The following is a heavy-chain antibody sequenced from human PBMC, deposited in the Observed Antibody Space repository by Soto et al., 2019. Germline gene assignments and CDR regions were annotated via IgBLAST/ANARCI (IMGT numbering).Heavy chain of an antibody. CDR2: INAGNGNT. Sequence: QVQLVQSGAEVKKLGASVKVSCKASGYTFTSYAMHWVRQAPGQRLEWMGWINAGNGNTKYSQKFQGRVTITRDTSASTAYMELSSLRSEDTAVYYCARDGGGYSSLSYGMDVWGQGTTVTVSS. V-gene: IGHV1-3*01. CDR3: ARDGGGYSSLSYGMDV. J-gene: IGHJ6*02. D-gene: IGHD5-12*01. CDR1: GYTFTSYA.